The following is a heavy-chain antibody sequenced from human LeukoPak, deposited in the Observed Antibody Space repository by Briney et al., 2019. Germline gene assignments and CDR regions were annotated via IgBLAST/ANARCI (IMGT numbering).Heavy chain of an antibody. J-gene: IGHJ6*03. D-gene: IGHD3-10*01. V-gene: IGHV1-8*01. CDR2: MNPNSGNT. CDR3: AVGLLRGGVITYYYYYDMDV. Sequence: ASVKVSCKASGYTFTSYDINWVRQATGQGLEWMGWMNPNSGNTGYAQKIQGRVTMTRNTSISTAYMELSSLRSEDTAVYYCAVGLLRGGVITYYYYYDMDVWGKGTTVTVSS. CDR1: GYTFTSYD.